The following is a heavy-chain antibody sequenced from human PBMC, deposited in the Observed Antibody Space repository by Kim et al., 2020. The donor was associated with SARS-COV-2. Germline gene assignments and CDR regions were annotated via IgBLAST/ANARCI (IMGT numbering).Heavy chain of an antibody. Sequence: SVKGRFTISRDNSKNTLYLQMNSLRAEDTAVYYCARSIAAAGKNYYGMDVWGQGITVTVSS. J-gene: IGHJ6*02. D-gene: IGHD6-13*01. V-gene: IGHV3-53*01. CDR3: ARSIAAAGKNYYGMDV.